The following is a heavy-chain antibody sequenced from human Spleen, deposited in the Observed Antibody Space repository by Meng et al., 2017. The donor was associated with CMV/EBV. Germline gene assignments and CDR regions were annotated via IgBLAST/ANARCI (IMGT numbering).Heavy chain of an antibody. D-gene: IGHD3-22*01. CDR3: ARRCYYDSSGCSDAFDI. CDR2: IGSSGSNL. V-gene: IGHV3-21*01. J-gene: IGHJ3*02. CDR1: GFTFSSYS. Sequence: GGSLRLSCAASGFTFSSYSMNWVRQAPGKGLEWLSSIGSSGSNLYYADSVKGRFTISRDNAQNSLYLQMNSLRAEDTAVYYCARRCYYDSSGCSDAFDIWGQGTMVTVSS.